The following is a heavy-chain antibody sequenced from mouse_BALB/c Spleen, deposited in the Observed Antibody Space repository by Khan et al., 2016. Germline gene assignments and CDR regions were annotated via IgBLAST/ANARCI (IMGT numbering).Heavy chain of an antibody. D-gene: IGHD2-4*01. Sequence: EVELVESGGGLVKPGGSLKLSCAASGFTFSDYYMYWVRQTPEKRLEWVATISAGGSYTYYPDSLKGRFTLSRDNAKNTLYMQMSSLKSEDTAMYYGAREGLRRGFASWGQGTLVTVSA. CDR1: GFTFSDYY. J-gene: IGHJ3*01. V-gene: IGHV5-4*02. CDR2: ISAGGSYT. CDR3: AREGLRRGFAS.